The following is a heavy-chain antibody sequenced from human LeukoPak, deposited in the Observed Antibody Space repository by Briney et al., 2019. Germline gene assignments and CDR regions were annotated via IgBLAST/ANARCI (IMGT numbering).Heavy chain of an antibody. CDR3: ARGRGMVDY. V-gene: IGHV3-7*01. CDR2: LRQDGSEK. CDR1: GFTFSNYW. J-gene: IGHJ4*02. Sequence: GGSLRLSCAASGFTFSNYWMSWVRQAPGKGLEWVANLRQDGSEKYYVDSVKGRFTISRDNAKNSLYLQMNSLRAEDTAVYYCARGRGMVDYWGQGTLVTVSS. D-gene: IGHD1-14*01.